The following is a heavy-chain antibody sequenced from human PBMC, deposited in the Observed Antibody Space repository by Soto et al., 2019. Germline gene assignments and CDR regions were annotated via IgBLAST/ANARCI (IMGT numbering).Heavy chain of an antibody. V-gene: IGHV1-69*01. Sequence: GQGLEWMGGIIPIFGTANYAQKFQGRVTITADESTSTAYMELSSLRSEDTAVYYCASGACGGDCQAFRTFDYWGQGTLVTVSS. D-gene: IGHD2-21*02. J-gene: IGHJ4*02. CDR3: ASGACGGDCQAFRTFDY. CDR2: IIPIFGTA.